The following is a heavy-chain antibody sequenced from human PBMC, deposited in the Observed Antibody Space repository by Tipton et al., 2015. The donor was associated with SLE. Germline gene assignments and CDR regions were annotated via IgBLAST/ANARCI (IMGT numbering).Heavy chain of an antibody. J-gene: IGHJ4*02. CDR1: GGSISSNSNY. V-gene: IGHV4-39*07. D-gene: IGHD5-18*01. CDR3: ARDGYSYPFDY. Sequence: LRLSCTVSGGSISSNSNYWGWIRQPPGRGLEWIGSVYYSGTTYYNPSLRSRVTISVDTSKNQFSLNLNSVTAADTAVYYCARDGYSYPFDYWGQGTLVTVSS. CDR2: VYYSGTT.